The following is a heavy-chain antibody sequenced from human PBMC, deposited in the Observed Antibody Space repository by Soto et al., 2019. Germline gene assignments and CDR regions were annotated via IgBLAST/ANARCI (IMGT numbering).Heavy chain of an antibody. CDR3: ARDMAAALLGYYYYGMDV. Sequence: QVQLVQSGAEVKKPGASVKVSCKTSGYTFTNYAMHCVRQAPGQRLGWMGWINAGNGNTKYSQKFQGRVTITREKSASTAYREISSLRSEDTAVYYCARDMAAALLGYYYYGMDVWGQGTTVTVSS. CDR2: INAGNGNT. J-gene: IGHJ6*02. CDR1: GYTFTNYA. D-gene: IGHD6-13*01. V-gene: IGHV1-3*01.